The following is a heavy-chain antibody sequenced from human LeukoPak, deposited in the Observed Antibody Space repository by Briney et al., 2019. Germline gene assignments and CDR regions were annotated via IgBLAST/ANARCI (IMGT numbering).Heavy chain of an antibody. CDR1: GVTLRNYG. CDR3: AKRGVVIRVFLVGFHKEAYYFDC. Sequence: PGGSLRLSCAVSGVTLRNYGMSWVRQAPGKGLERVAGLRGRGGGKNYADSVQGRFTITRDNPKNTLYLQMNSLRAEDTSVYFCAKRGVVIRVFLVGFHKEAYYFDCWGQGALVTFSS. D-gene: IGHD2-21*01. V-gene: IGHV3-23*01. CDR2: LRGRGGGK. J-gene: IGHJ4*02.